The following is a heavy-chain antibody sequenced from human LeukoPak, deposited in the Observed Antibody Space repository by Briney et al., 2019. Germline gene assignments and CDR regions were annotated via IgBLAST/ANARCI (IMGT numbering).Heavy chain of an antibody. CDR1: GDSVSSNSAA. J-gene: IGHJ6*02. CDR3: AREPPHGGQQQLLAGGMDV. Sequence: SQTLSLTCAISGDSVSSNSAAWNWIRQSPSRGLEWLGRTYYRSKWYNDYGRSVKSRITINPDTSKNQFSLQLNSVTPEGTAMYYCAREPPHGGQQQLLAGGMDVWGQGTTVTVSS. V-gene: IGHV6-1*01. CDR2: TYYRSKWYN. D-gene: IGHD6-13*01.